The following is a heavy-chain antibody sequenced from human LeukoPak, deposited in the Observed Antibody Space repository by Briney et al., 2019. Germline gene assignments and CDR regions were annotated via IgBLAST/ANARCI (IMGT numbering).Heavy chain of an antibody. D-gene: IGHD3-10*01. CDR1: GFTFSSYA. J-gene: IGHJ5*02. CDR2: ISSNGGST. V-gene: IGHV3-64*01. Sequence: PGGSLRLSCAASGFTFSSYAMHWVRQAPGKGLEYVSAISSNGGSTYYANSVKGRFTISRDNSKNTLYLQMGSLRVGDTAVYYCARDLTWFGELTHWFDPWGQGTLVTVSS. CDR3: ARDLTWFGELTHWFDP.